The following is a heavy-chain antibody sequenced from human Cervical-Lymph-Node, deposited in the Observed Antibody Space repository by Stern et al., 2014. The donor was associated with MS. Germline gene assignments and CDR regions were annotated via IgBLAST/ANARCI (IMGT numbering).Heavy chain of an antibody. D-gene: IGHD3-10*01. V-gene: IGHV4-30-4*01. CDR2: IHYSGNT. CDR1: GASIRSDDYY. J-gene: IGHJ5*02. Sequence: QVQLQESGPGLVKPSQTLSLSCTVSGASIRSDDYYWTWIRQTPGKGLEWSGYIHYSGNTYYSPSLRSRVTISVDTSKNQFSLKLSSVTAADTAVYYCARTDILLIDHWGQGTLVTVSS. CDR3: ARTDILLIDH.